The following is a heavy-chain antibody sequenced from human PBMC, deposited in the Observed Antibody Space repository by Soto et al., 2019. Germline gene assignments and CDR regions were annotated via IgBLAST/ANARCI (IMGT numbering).Heavy chain of an antibody. CDR2: ISYDGRNK. V-gene: IGHV3-30*18. CDR1: GFTFSSYG. Sequence: PGGSLRLSCVASGFTFSSYGMHWVRQAPGKGLEWVAVISYDGRNKYYADAVKGRFTISRDNSKNTLYLQMSSLRAEDTAVYYCAKDPGLSGGWYFDYWGQGTLVTVSS. D-gene: IGHD6-19*01. CDR3: AKDPGLSGGWYFDY. J-gene: IGHJ4*02.